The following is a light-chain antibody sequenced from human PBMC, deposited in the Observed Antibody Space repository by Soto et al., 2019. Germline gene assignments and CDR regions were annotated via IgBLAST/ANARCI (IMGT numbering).Light chain of an antibody. CDR1: SSDIGGYDH. V-gene: IGLV2-8*01. J-gene: IGLJ2*01. Sequence: QSALTQPPSASGSPGQSVTISCTGTSSDIGGYDHVSWYRQDPGKAPKVMIYEVTKRPSGVPDRFSGSKSGTSASLAISGLRSEDEADYYCAAWDDSLSVIFGGGTKVTVL. CDR2: EVT. CDR3: AAWDDSLSVI.